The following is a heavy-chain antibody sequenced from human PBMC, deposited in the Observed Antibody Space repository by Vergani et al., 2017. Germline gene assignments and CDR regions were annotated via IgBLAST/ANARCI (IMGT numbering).Heavy chain of an antibody. Sequence: QVHLQQWGAGLLKTSETLSLTCGVHGGSFINYYWSWIRQPPGKGLEWIGEINHGGITNYNPSLKSRVTMSRDTSKNQFSLKLSSVTAADTAVYYCARVIAAAGKEWFDPWGQGTLVTVSS. D-gene: IGHD6-13*01. CDR3: ARVIAAAGKEWFDP. J-gene: IGHJ5*02. V-gene: IGHV4-34*01. CDR1: GGSFINYY. CDR2: INHGGIT.